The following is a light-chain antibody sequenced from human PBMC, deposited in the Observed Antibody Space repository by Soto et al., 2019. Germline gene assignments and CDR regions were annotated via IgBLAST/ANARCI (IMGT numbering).Light chain of an antibody. J-gene: IGLJ2*01. CDR3: SSYTSSSTLV. CDR1: SSDVGAYNY. Sequence: SVLTQPASVSGSPGQSITISCTGTSSDVGAYNYVSWYQQHPGKAPKLMIFEVNNRPSGVSNRFSGSKSGNTASLAISGLQAEDEADYYCSSYTSSSTLVFGVGTKLTVL. CDR2: EVN. V-gene: IGLV2-14*01.